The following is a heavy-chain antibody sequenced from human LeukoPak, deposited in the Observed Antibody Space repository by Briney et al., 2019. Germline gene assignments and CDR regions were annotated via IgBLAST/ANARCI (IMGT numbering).Heavy chain of an antibody. J-gene: IGHJ4*02. Sequence: TPGGSLRLSCAASGFAFSDHYMSWIRQAPGKGLEWVAYISNSGSVLYYTDSVKGRSTISRDNAKKSLYLQMDGLRAEDTAVYFCARDPDTSSKVDFWGQGTLVTVSS. CDR2: ISNSGSVL. D-gene: IGHD2-2*02. CDR1: GFAFSDHY. V-gene: IGHV3-11*01. CDR3: ARDPDTSSKVDF.